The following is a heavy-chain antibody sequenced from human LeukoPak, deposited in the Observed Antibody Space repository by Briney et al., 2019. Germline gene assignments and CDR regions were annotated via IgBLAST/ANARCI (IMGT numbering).Heavy chain of an antibody. Sequence: GRSLRLSCAASGFTFSSYGMHWVRQAPGKGLEWVAVIWYDGSNKYYADSVKGRFTISRDNAKNSLYLQMSNLRAEDTAVYFCARGGGLDVWGQGATVTVSS. J-gene: IGHJ6*02. CDR3: ARGGGLDV. CDR1: GFTFSSYG. CDR2: IWYDGSNK. V-gene: IGHV3-33*03. D-gene: IGHD3-16*01.